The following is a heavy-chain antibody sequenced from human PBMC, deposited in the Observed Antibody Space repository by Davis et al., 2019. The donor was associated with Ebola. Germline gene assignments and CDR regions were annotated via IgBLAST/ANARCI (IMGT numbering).Heavy chain of an antibody. CDR2: IYRDGRT. D-gene: IGHD4-17*01. Sequence: GGSLRLSCAASGFIFSSYVMSWVRQAPGKGLDWVSVIYRDGRTYYADSVKGRFTISRDNSNNTVFLQMNSVRGDDTADYYCARHVYGDFWFFDLWGRGTRVTVSS. V-gene: IGHV3-66*04. CDR3: ARHVYGDFWFFDL. J-gene: IGHJ2*01. CDR1: GFIFSSYV.